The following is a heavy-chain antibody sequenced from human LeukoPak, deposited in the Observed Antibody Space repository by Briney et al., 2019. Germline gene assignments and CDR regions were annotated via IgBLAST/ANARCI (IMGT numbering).Heavy chain of an antibody. CDR3: ARGTVGYFDY. D-gene: IGHD4-11*01. CDR2: INPSGGST. J-gene: IGHJ4*02. CDR1: GYTFTSYY. Sequence: ASVKVSCKASGYTFTSYYMHWVRQGPGQGLEWMGIINPSGGSTSYAQKFQGRVTMTRDTSINTAYMELSRLRSDDTAVYYCARGTVGYFDYWGQGTLVTVSS. V-gene: IGHV1-46*01.